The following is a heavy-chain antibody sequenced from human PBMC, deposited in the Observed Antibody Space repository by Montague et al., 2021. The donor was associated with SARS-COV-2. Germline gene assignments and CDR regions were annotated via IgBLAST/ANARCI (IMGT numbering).Heavy chain of an antibody. J-gene: IGHJ3*02. CDR2: IYSGGDT. CDR1: GFTVNSNY. CDR3: ARGGVGATWAFDI. Sequence: SLRLSFSASGFTVNSNYMSWVRQAPGKGLEWVALIYSGGDTTYAVSVRDRFTISRDSSKNTLYLQMNSLRVEDTAVFYCARGGVGATWAFDIWGQGTMVTVSS. D-gene: IGHD1-26*01. V-gene: IGHV3-53*01.